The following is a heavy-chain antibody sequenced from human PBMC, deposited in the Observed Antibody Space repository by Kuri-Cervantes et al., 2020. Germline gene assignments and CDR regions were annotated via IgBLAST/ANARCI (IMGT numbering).Heavy chain of an antibody. D-gene: IGHD6-6*01. CDR2: IYGSGTT. Sequence: GSLRLSCTVSGGSINNYYWNWIRQPAGKGLEWIGRIYGSGTTIFNPSLERRVTISVDNSKNQFSLKLTSVTAADTAVYYCARRTVEHRSSSEGNWLDPWGQGILVTVSS. V-gene: IGHV4-4*07. CDR1: GGSINNYY. CDR3: ARRTVEHRSSSEGNWLDP. J-gene: IGHJ5*02.